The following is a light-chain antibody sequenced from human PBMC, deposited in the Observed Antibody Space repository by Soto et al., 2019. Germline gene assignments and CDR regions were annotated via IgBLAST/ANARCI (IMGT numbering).Light chain of an antibody. Sequence: DIQMTQSPSTLSPSVGDRVTITCRASQSIGNWLAWYQQKPGKAPKLLIYDASILESGVPPRFSGSGSGTEFTLTISSLQPDDIATYYCQQYNSYPWTFGQGTKVDIK. CDR3: QQYNSYPWT. J-gene: IGKJ1*01. V-gene: IGKV1-5*01. CDR1: QSIGNW. CDR2: DAS.